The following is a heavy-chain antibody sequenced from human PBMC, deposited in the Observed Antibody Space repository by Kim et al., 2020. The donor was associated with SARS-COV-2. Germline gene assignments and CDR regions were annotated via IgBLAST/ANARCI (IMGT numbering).Heavy chain of an antibody. J-gene: IGHJ4*02. D-gene: IGHD6-19*01. CDR3: ARGGWHYDY. Sequence: WYNDHAVAVKSRITIKPDTSKNQLSLQLNSVTPEDTAVYYCARGGWHYDYWGQGTLVTVSP. CDR2: WYN. V-gene: IGHV6-1*01.